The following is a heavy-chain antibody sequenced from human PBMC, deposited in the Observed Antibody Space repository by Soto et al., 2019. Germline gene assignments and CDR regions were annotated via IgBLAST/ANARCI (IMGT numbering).Heavy chain of an antibody. CDR1: GFTVSGNY. J-gene: IGHJ3*02. CDR3: ARVINPWAVDS. V-gene: IGHV3-53*01. CDR2: LYSGGPT. Sequence: EVQLVESGGGLIQPGGSLRLSCAASGFTVSGNYMTWVRQAPGKGLEWVSILYSGGPTYYADSVKGRVTSSRDNSKNTLYLQINSLRVEDTAVYYCARVINPWAVDSWGQGTMVTVSS.